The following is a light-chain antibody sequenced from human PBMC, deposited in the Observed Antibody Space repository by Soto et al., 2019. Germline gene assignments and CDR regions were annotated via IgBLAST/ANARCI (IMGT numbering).Light chain of an antibody. CDR1: QSISSSY. CDR3: QQYGISSHT. J-gene: IGKJ2*01. CDR2: GAS. V-gene: IGKV3-20*01. Sequence: EVVLTQSPGTLSLSPGERATLSCRASQSISSSYLAWYQQRPGQAPRLLIHGASSRATGIPDRFSGSGSVADFTLTISRLEPEDFAVYYCQQYGISSHTFGQGTKLEIK.